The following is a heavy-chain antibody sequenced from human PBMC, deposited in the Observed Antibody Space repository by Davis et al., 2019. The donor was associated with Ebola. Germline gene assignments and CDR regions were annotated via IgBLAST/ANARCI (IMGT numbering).Heavy chain of an antibody. V-gene: IGHV1-3*01. CDR3: ARAPHIVSKKSFLHTAELWY. J-gene: IGHJ4*02. CDR1: GYTFTSYA. CDR2: INAGNGNT. Sequence: AASVKVSCKASGYTFTSYAMHWVRQAPGQRLEWMGWINAGNGNTKYSQKLQGRVTMTTDTSTSTAYMELRSLRSDDTAVYYCARAPHIVSKKSFLHTAELWYWGQGTLVTVSS. D-gene: IGHD5/OR15-5a*01.